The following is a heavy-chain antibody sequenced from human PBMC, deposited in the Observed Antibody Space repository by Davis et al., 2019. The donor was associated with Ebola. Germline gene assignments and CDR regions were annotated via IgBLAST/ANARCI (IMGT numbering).Heavy chain of an antibody. Sequence: SETLSLTCTVSGGTISSYYWSWTHQPPGKGLERTGEINHSGSTNYNPSLKSRVTISVDTSKNQFSLKLSSVTAADTAVYYCARGRRYSYGPPRYWGQGTLVTVSS. V-gene: IGHV4-34*01. CDR3: ARGRRYSYGPPRY. D-gene: IGHD5-18*01. CDR2: INHSGST. CDR1: GGTISSYY. J-gene: IGHJ4*02.